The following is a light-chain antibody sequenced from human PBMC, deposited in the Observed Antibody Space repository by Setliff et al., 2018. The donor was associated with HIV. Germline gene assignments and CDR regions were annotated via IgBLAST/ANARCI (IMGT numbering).Light chain of an antibody. J-gene: IGLJ3*02. CDR3: CSYTTRSTWV. CDR2: EVT. Sequence: QSVLTQPASVSGSPGQSITISCTGTNSDIGTYNFVSWYQQAPGTAPKLIIYEVTNRPSGVPDRFSGSKSGNAASLLISGLQPEDEAHYYCCSYTTRSTWVFGGGTKVTVL. V-gene: IGLV2-18*02. CDR1: NSDIGTYNF.